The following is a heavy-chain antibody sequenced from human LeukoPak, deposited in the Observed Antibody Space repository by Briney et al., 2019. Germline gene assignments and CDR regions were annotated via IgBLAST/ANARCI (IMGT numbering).Heavy chain of an antibody. CDR1: GGSISSSSYY. CDR2: INYSGNT. J-gene: IGHJ4*02. V-gene: IGHV4-39*01. CDR3: ARIDTVVLPSTMFDY. Sequence: PSETLSLTCTVSGGSISSSSYYWGWIRQPPGKGLEWIGSINYSGNTYYNPSLKSRVTISVDTSRNQFSLKPSSVTAADTALYYCARIDTVVLPSTMFDYWGQGTLVTVSS. D-gene: IGHD2-2*01.